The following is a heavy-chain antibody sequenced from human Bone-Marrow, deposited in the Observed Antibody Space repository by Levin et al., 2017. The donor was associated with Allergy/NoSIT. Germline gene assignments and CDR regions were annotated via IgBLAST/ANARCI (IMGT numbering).Heavy chain of an antibody. CDR2: ISYDENNK. Sequence: GGSLRLSCAASASTFSSYDIHWVRQAPGKGLEWVAVISYDENNKFYGDSVKGRFTISRDNSKNTVYLQMNSLRPEDTAVYYCAGGSMFYFDYWGQGTLVTVSS. V-gene: IGHV3-30*03. J-gene: IGHJ4*02. CDR3: AGGSMFYFDY. D-gene: IGHD3-10*02. CDR1: ASTFSSYD.